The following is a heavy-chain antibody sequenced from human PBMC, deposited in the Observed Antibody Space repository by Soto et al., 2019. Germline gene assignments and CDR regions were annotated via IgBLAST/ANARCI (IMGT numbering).Heavy chain of an antibody. CDR2: IIPIFGTA. V-gene: IGHV1-69*12. D-gene: IGHD1-1*01. Sequence: QVQLVQSGAEVKKPGSSVKVSCKASGGTFSSYAISWVRQAPGQGLEWMGGIIPIFGTANYAQKFQGRVTXXAXEXXSTADMELSSLRSEDTAVYYCARIPDVEMATTGDYWGQGTLVTVSS. J-gene: IGHJ4*02. CDR3: ARIPDVEMATTGDY. CDR1: GGTFSSYA.